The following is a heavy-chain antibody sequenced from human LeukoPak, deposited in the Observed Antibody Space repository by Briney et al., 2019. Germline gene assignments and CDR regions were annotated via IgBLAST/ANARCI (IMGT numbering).Heavy chain of an antibody. V-gene: IGHV3-72*01. CDR2: TRNKANSYTT. Sequence: PGGSLRLSCAASGFTFSDHYMDWVRQAPGKGLEWVGRTRNKANSYTTEYAASVKGRFTISRDDSKKSLYLQMNSLKTEDTAVYYCARGYCSGRSCYSGLDYWGQGTLVTVSS. D-gene: IGHD2-15*01. J-gene: IGHJ4*02. CDR1: GFTFSDHY. CDR3: ARGYCSGRSCYSGLDY.